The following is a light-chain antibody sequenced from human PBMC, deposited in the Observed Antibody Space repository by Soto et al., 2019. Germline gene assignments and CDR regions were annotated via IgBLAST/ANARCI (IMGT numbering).Light chain of an antibody. J-gene: IGKJ5*01. CDR1: QAIKNF. CDR2: DAS. CDR3: QQSDNLPLT. V-gene: IGKV1-33*01. Sequence: DFQMTQSPSSLSASVGDRVTITCRATQAIKNFLNWYQQKPGRAPKLLISDASTLQRGVPSRFSGSGSGPHFTFVISSLQPEDVGTYYCQQSDNLPLTFGQGTRLDIK.